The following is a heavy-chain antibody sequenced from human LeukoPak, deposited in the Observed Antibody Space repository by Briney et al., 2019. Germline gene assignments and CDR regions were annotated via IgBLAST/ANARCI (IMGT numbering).Heavy chain of an antibody. CDR3: ASSTWELRGAAFDI. CDR2: IYYSGST. V-gene: IGHV4-39*01. CDR1: GGSISSSSYY. D-gene: IGHD1-26*01. J-gene: IGHJ3*02. Sequence: SETLSLTCTVSGGSISSSSYYWGWIRQPPGKGLEWIGSIYYSGSTYYNPSLKSRVTISVDTSKNQFSLKLSSVTAADTAVYYCASSTWELRGAAFDIWGQGTMVTVSS.